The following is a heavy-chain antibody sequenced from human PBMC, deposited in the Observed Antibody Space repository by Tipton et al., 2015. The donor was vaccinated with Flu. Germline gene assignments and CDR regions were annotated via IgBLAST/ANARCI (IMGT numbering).Heavy chain of an antibody. CDR2: ISAGNT. D-gene: IGHD3-10*01. Sequence: QLVQSGAEVKKPGASVKVSCKASGYTFISYGISWVRQAPGQGLEWMGWISAGNTNYAQNFQGRVTMTTDTSTSTAYMELRSLRSDDTAVYFCARYGSGSYYYYYYYMDVWGKGTTVTVSS. J-gene: IGHJ6*03. V-gene: IGHV1-18*04. CDR3: ARYGSGSYYYYYYYMDV. CDR1: GYTFISYG.